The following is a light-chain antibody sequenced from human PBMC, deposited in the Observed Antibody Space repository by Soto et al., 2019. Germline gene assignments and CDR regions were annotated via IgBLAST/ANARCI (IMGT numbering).Light chain of an antibody. CDR2: DNN. Sequence: QSVLTQPPSVSAAPGQKVTISCSGSSSNVGSNYVSWYQQLPGTAPKLLIYDNNKRPSGIPDRFSGSKSGTSATLDITGLQTGAEADYYCATWDRSLSVYVLFGGGTKLTVL. V-gene: IGLV1-51*01. J-gene: IGLJ2*01. CDR3: ATWDRSLSVYVL. CDR1: SSNVGSNY.